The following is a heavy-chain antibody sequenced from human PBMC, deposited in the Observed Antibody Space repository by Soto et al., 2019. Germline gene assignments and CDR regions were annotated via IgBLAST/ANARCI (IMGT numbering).Heavy chain of an antibody. CDR3: ARPHGGSSGWDNWFDP. CDR2: VYRTGST. J-gene: IGHJ5*02. D-gene: IGHD6-25*01. CDR1: GGSISTSNW. V-gene: IGHV4-4*02. Sequence: SETLSLTCAVSGGSISTSNWWSWVRQPPGKGLEWIGEVYRTGSTNYNPSLESRLTISVDKSKNQFSLKLTSVTAADTAVYYCARPHGGSSGWDNWFDPWGQGTLVTVSS.